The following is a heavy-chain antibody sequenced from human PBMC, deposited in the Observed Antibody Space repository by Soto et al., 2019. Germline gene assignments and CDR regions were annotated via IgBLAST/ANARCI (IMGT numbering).Heavy chain of an antibody. J-gene: IGHJ3*02. V-gene: IGHV3-73*01. D-gene: IGHD2-2*01. CDR1: GFTFSGSA. CDR2: IRSKANSYAT. CDR3: TREAFVVVPAADNAFDI. Sequence: EVQLVESGGGLVQPGGSLKLSCAASGFTFSGSAMHWVRQASGKGLEWVGRIRSKANSYATAYAASVKGRFTISRDDSKNTAYLQMNSLKTEDTAVYYCTREAFVVVPAADNAFDIWGQGTMVTVSS.